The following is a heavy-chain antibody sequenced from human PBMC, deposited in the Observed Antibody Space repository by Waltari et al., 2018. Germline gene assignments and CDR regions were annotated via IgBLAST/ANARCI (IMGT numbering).Heavy chain of an antibody. J-gene: IGHJ4*02. CDR3: TSPPTY. CDR2: VYPAGNT. CDR1: GFNVGSNY. Sequence: EVQLLESGGGLIQPGGSLRRCCAVSGFNVGSNYMSWVRQAPGKGLEWVSVVYPAGNTYYADSVKGRFTISRDSSDNTFSLQMNNLKVEDTAVYYCTSPPTYWGQGTQVTVSS. V-gene: IGHV3-53*01.